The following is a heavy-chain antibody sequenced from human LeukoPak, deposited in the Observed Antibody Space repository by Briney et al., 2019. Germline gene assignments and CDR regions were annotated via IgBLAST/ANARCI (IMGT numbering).Heavy chain of an antibody. CDR3: ARDSSGWKNLDY. CDR2: IKHDGSEK. D-gene: IGHD6-19*01. CDR1: GFTFSSYG. J-gene: IGHJ4*02. Sequence: GGSLRLSCAASGFTFSSYGMHWVRQAPGKGLEWVANIKHDGSEKYYVDSVKGRFTIFRDTAKNSLSLQMDSLRAEDTAVYFCARDSSGWKNLDYWGQGTLVTVST. V-gene: IGHV3-7*01.